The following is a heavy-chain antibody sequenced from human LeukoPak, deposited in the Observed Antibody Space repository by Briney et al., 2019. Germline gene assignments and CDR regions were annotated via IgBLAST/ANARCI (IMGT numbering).Heavy chain of an antibody. V-gene: IGHV3-23*01. CDR1: GFTFSSYW. D-gene: IGHD1-26*01. CDR2: VSGSGAIA. J-gene: IGHJ4*02. Sequence: GGSLRLSCAASGFTFSSYWMSRVRQAPGKGLEWVSAVSGSGAIAYYTDSVKGRFTISRDNPKNTLYLQMSSLTAKDTAVYYCAKDRSIGTYYTFDSWGQGTLVTVSS. CDR3: AKDRSIGTYYTFDS.